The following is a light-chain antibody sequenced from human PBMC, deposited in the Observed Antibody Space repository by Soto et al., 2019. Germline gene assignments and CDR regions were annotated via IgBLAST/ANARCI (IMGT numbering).Light chain of an antibody. CDR3: QQYNNWPPWT. CDR2: GAS. V-gene: IGKV3-15*01. Sequence: ELVMPQCPATLSVPTGERATLACRASQSVSSNLAWYQQKPGQAPRLLIYGASTRATGIPARFSGSGSGTEFTITISSLQSEDFAVYYCQQYNNWPPWTFGQGTKVEI. CDR1: QSVSSN. J-gene: IGKJ1*01.